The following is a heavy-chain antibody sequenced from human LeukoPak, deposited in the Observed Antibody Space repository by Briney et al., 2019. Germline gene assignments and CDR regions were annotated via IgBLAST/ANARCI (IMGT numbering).Heavy chain of an antibody. CDR1: GGSISSYY. D-gene: IGHD3-16*01. J-gene: IGHJ4*02. Sequence: SETLSLTCTVSGGSISSYYWSWIRQPPGKGLEWIGYIYYSGSTNYNPSLKSRVTISVVTSKNQFSLKLSSVTAADTAVYYCARWTWGNFDYWGQGTLVTVSS. V-gene: IGHV4-59*01. CDR3: ARWTWGNFDY. CDR2: IYYSGST.